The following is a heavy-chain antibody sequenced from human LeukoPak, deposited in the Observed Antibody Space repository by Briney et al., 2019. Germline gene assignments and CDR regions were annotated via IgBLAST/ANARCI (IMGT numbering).Heavy chain of an antibody. V-gene: IGHV3-53*01. CDR1: GFTFSNYW. CDR3: AGDKTTGGWYEFDY. J-gene: IGHJ4*02. Sequence: GGSLRLSCAASGFTFSNYWMHWVRQVPGKGLVWVSVISNGGDTYYADSVKGRYTISRDTSKNTVSLQMNSLRAEDTAVYYCAGDKTTGGWYEFDYWGQGTLVTVSS. CDR2: ISNGGDT. D-gene: IGHD6-19*01.